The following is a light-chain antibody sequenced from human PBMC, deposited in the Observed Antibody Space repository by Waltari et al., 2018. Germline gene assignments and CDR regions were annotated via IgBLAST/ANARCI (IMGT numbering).Light chain of an antibody. Sequence: EILLTPSPGPLVSSPGERGTLPCRASQSVSRFLAWYQQKPGQAPRLLIYGASTRATGIPDRFSGSGSGTDFSLTISRLEPEDFAVYYCQKYERLPATFGQGTKVEIK. CDR1: QSVSRF. J-gene: IGKJ1*01. CDR3: QKYERLPAT. V-gene: IGKV3-20*01. CDR2: GAS.